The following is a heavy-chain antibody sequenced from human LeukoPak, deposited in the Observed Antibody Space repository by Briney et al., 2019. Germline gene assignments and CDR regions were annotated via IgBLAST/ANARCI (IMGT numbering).Heavy chain of an antibody. J-gene: IGHJ4*02. V-gene: IGHV4-39*07. CDR2: IYYSGST. D-gene: IGHD4-23*01. CDR3: AGDYGSNSFDY. Sequence: PSETLSLTCTVSGGSISSSSYYWGWIRQPPGKGLEWIGSIYYSGSTYYNPSLKSRVTISVDTSKNQFSLKLTSVTAADTAVYYCAGDYGSNSFDYWGQGTLVTVSS. CDR1: GGSISSSSYY.